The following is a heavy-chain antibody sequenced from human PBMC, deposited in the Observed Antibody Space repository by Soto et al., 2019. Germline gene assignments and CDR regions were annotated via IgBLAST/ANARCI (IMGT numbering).Heavy chain of an antibody. J-gene: IGHJ4*02. D-gene: IGHD1-26*01. CDR3: ARDYKWELRIAYYFDY. V-gene: IGHV1-18*01. Sequence: GASVKVSCKASGYTFTSYGISWVRQAPGQGLEWMGWISAYNGNTNYAQKLQGRVTMTTDTSTSTAYMELRGLRSDDTAVYYCARDYKWELRIAYYFDYWGQGTLVTVSS. CDR2: ISAYNGNT. CDR1: GYTFTSYG.